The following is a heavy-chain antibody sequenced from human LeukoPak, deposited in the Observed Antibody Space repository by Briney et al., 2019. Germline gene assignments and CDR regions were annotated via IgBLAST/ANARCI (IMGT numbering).Heavy chain of an antibody. CDR1: GYTFTGYY. CDR3: VRAAGGAPGDY. J-gene: IGHJ4*02. V-gene: IGHV1-2*02. D-gene: IGHD6-13*01. Sequence: GASVKVSCKASGYTFTGYYMHWVRQTPGQGLEWMAWINPNSGVTNYAQKFQGRVTTTRDTSITTAYMELSSLTSDDTAVYYCVRAAGGAPGDYWGQGTLVTVSS. CDR2: INPNSGVT.